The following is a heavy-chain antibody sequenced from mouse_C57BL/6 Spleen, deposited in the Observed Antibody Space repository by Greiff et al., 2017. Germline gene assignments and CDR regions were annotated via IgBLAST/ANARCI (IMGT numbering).Heavy chain of an antibody. V-gene: IGHV5-6*02. CDR2: SSSGGSYT. CDR1: GFTFSSYG. Sequence: EVKLVESGGDLVKPGGSLKLSCAASGFTFSSYGMSWVRQTPDKRLEWVATSSSGGSYTYYPDSVKGRFTLSRDNAKNTLYLQMSSLKSEDTAMYYCARRSNYEGFAYWGQGTLVTVSA. D-gene: IGHD2-5*01. J-gene: IGHJ3*01. CDR3: ARRSNYEGFAY.